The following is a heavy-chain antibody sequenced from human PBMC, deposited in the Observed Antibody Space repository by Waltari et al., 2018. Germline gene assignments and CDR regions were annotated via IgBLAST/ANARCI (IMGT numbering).Heavy chain of an antibody. Sequence: EVQLVESGGNLVQPGGSLRLSCIASGFPFSTYSMNWVRQAPGKGLEWSSYITGSIRTIYYTDSVKGRFTVSRDNAKNSLFLQMSSLRVEDTAVYYCARPVAAAGNYGMDVWGQGTTVTVSS. CDR2: ITGSIRTI. J-gene: IGHJ6*02. D-gene: IGHD6-13*01. CDR3: ARPVAAAGNYGMDV. V-gene: IGHV3-48*04. CDR1: GFPFSTYS.